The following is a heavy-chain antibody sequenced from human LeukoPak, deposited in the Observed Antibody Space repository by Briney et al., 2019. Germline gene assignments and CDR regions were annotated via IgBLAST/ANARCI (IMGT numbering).Heavy chain of an antibody. Sequence: GGSLRLSCAASGFTVSSNYMSWVRQAPGKGLEWVSVIYSGGSTYYADSVKGRFTISRDNSKNTLYLQMNSLRAEDTAVYYCARDYDFWSGYIGYWVQGPLVTVSS. CDR3: ARDYDFWSGYIGY. V-gene: IGHV3-66*02. CDR2: IYSGGST. D-gene: IGHD3-3*01. J-gene: IGHJ4*02. CDR1: GFTVSSNY.